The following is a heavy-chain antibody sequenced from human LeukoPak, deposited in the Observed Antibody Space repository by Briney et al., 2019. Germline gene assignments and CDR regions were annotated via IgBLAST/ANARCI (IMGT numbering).Heavy chain of an antibody. CDR3: ATAFSSSWPEDTTGALPHLRNWFDP. CDR1: GGTFSSYA. V-gene: IGHV1-69*04. Sequence: GASVKVSCKASGGTFSSYAISWVRQAPGQGLEWMGRIIPILGIANYAQKFQGRVTITADKSTSTAYMELSSLRSEDTAVYYCATAFSSSWPEDTTGALPHLRNWFDPWGQGTLVTVSS. J-gene: IGHJ5*02. CDR2: IIPILGIA. D-gene: IGHD6-13*01.